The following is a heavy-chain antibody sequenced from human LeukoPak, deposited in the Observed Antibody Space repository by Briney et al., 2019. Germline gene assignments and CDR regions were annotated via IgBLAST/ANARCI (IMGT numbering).Heavy chain of an antibody. D-gene: IGHD5-18*01. J-gene: IGHJ4*02. V-gene: IGHV4-38-2*02. CDR3: ARYPRIYSYGLGFFDF. CDR1: GYSISSGYY. CDR2: INYNGNT. Sequence: SETLSLTCTVSGYSISSGYYWGWIRQPPGKGLEWIGSINYNGNTYYNPSLKSRVTISADTSKTQFSLNLNSVTAADTAVYYCARYPRIYSYGLGFFDFWGRGTLVTVSS.